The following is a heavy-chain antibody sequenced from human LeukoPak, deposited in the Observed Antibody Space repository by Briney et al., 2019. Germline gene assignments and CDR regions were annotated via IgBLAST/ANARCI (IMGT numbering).Heavy chain of an antibody. CDR1: GFTFETYW. J-gene: IGHJ4*02. Sequence: GGSLRLSCAASGFTFETYWMHWVRQAPGKGLEWVSCINGYGSITNYADSVKGRFTISRDNSKNTLYLQMNSLRAEDTAVYYCARGIRSSSRGDYFDYWGQGTLVTVSS. V-gene: IGHV3-74*01. D-gene: IGHD6-13*01. CDR3: ARGIRSSSRGDYFDY. CDR2: INGYGSIT.